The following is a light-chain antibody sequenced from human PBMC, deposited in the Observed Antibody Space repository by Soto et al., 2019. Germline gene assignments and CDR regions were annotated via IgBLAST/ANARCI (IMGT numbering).Light chain of an antibody. CDR2: EVK. V-gene: IGLV2-14*01. CDR1: SSDVGANDL. CDR3: SSYTNTNTP. J-gene: IGLJ1*01. Sequence: QSALTQPASVSGSPGQSIAISCTGTSSDVGANDLVSWYQQHPGKAPKLLIYEVKSRPSGVSNRFSGSKSGSTASLTISGLQAEDEATYYCSSYTNTNTPFGTGTKVTVL.